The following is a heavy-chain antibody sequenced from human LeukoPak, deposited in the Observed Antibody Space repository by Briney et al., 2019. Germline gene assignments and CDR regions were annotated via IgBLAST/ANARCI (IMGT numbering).Heavy chain of an antibody. D-gene: IGHD3-10*01. CDR2: IYHSGST. J-gene: IGHJ6*03. CDR3: ARSGPYYYHYVDV. Sequence: SETLSLTCTVSGSSITRGDYWGWIRQPPGKGLEWIGVIYHSGSTYDNPSLKSRVVISVDTSKNQFSLRLSSVSAADTAVYYCARSGPYYYHYVDVWGKGTTVTVSS. CDR1: GSSITRGDY. V-gene: IGHV4-38-2*02.